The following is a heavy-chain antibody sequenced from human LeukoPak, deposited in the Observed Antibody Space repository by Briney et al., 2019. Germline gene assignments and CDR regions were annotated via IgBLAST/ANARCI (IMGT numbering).Heavy chain of an antibody. D-gene: IGHD6-19*01. Sequence: GGSLRLSCAASGFTFSGYAMSWVRQAPGKGLEWVSAISGSGGSTYYADSVKGRFTISRDNSKNTLYLQMNSLRAEDTAVYYCAKDGGYSSGWYRDFDYWGQGTLVTVSS. V-gene: IGHV3-23*01. J-gene: IGHJ4*02. CDR3: AKDGGYSSGWYRDFDY. CDR2: ISGSGGST. CDR1: GFTFSGYA.